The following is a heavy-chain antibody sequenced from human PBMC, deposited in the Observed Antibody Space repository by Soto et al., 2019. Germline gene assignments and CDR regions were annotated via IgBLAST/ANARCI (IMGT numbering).Heavy chain of an antibody. CDR1: GGTFSSYA. J-gene: IGHJ5*02. V-gene: IGHV1-69*01. D-gene: IGHD3-22*01. CDR3: AREREDYYDSSGPFDP. Sequence: QVQLVESGAEVKKPGSSVKVSCKASGGTFSSYAISWVRQAPGQGLEWMGGIIPIFGTANYAQKFQCRVTITADESTSTAYMELSSLISEDTDVYYCAREREDYYDSSGPFDPWGQGTLVTASS. CDR2: IIPIFGTA.